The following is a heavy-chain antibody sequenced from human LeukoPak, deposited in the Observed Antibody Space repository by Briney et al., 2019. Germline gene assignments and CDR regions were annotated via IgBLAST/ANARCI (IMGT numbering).Heavy chain of an antibody. CDR3: ATVGAQGDALDI. Sequence: GASVKVSCKVSGYTLTELSMHWVRQAPGKGLEWMGGFDPEDGETIYAQKFQGRVTMTEDTSTDTAYMELSSLRSEDTAVYYCATVGAQGDALDIWGQGTMVTVSS. CDR2: FDPEDGET. J-gene: IGHJ3*02. V-gene: IGHV1-24*01. CDR1: GYTLTELS. D-gene: IGHD1-26*01.